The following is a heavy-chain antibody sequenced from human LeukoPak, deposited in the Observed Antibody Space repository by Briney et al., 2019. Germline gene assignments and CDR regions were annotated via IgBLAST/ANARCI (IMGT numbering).Heavy chain of an antibody. CDR3: AREWNGYDYVGEDY. V-gene: IGHV3-7*01. Sequence: PGGSLRLSCAASGFTFRSYWMSWVRQAPGKGLEWVANIKQDGSEKDYVDSVKGRFTISRDNAKNSLYLQMNSLRAEDTAVYYCAREWNGYDYVGEDYWGQGTLVTVSS. D-gene: IGHD5-12*01. CDR2: IKQDGSEK. CDR1: GFTFRSYW. J-gene: IGHJ4*02.